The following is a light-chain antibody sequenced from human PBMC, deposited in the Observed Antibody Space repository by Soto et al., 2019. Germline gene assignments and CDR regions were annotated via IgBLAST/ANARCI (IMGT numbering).Light chain of an antibody. CDR3: QQYGTSLIT. V-gene: IGKV3-20*01. Sequence: EIVLTQSPGTLSLSPGERATFSCRASQSVSSTYLAWYQQKPGQAPGLLIYSASSRATGIPDRFSGSASGTDFTLTISRLEPEDFAVYYCQQYGTSLITFGQGTRLEIK. CDR2: SAS. J-gene: IGKJ5*01. CDR1: QSVSSTY.